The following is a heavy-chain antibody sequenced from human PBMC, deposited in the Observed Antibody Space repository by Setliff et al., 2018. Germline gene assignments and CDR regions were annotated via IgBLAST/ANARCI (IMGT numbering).Heavy chain of an antibody. CDR3: ARHRPNLPFDA. J-gene: IGHJ4*02. D-gene: IGHD7-27*01. CDR1: GGSISNSDYY. V-gene: IGHV4-39*01. CDR2: VYYSGDT. Sequence: SETLSLTCSVSGGSISNSDYYWDWIRQPPGKGLEWIGRVYYSGDTSYIPSLLSRVTISVDTSKNQFSLKLSSVTAADASVYFCARHRPNLPFDAWGQGALVTVSS.